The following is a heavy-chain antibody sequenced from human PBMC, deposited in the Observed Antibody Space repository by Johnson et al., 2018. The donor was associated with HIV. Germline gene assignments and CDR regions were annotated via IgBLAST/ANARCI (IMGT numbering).Heavy chain of an antibody. Sequence: VQLVESGGGVVQPGRSLRLSCAASGFTFSNAWMNWVRQAPGKGLEWVSVIYSDGGTYYANSVKGQFPISRDNSKNTLYLQMNSLRAEDTAVYYCARDWGYDSSGYYYGAFDIWGQGTMVTVSS. V-gene: IGHV3-66*01. J-gene: IGHJ3*02. D-gene: IGHD3-22*01. CDR3: ARDWGYDSSGYYYGAFDI. CDR2: IYSDGGT. CDR1: GFTFSNAW.